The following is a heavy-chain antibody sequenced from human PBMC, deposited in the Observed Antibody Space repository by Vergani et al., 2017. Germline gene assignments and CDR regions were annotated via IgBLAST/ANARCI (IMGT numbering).Heavy chain of an antibody. CDR1: GGSIRSTFY. D-gene: IGHD2-21*01. J-gene: IGHJ4*02. CDR3: ADLYGDDGFSPF. Sequence: LQLQESDPGLVKPSETLSLTCTVSGGSIRSTFYYWGWIRQPPGKGLEWVSGISGQNFRTHYADSVKGRFTISRDDSKNTVYLQINSLRAEDTAFYYCADLYGDDGFSPFWGQGTLVTVSS. CDR2: ISGQNFRT. V-gene: IGHV3-23*01.